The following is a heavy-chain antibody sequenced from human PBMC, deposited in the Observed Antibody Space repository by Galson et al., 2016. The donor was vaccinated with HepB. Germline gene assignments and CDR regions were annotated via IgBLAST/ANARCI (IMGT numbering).Heavy chain of an antibody. CDR1: GYTFTGYY. D-gene: IGHD6-19*01. CDR3: AREGGGYGSGWFFIDN. Sequence: SVKVSCKASGYTFTGYYMHWVRQAPGQGLERMGWITPNSGDTTYAKKFQGRVTMTRDTSISTTYMELSGLKNDDTAIYYCAREGGGYGSGWFFIDNWGQGTLVTVSP. CDR2: ITPNSGDT. J-gene: IGHJ4*02. V-gene: IGHV1-2*02.